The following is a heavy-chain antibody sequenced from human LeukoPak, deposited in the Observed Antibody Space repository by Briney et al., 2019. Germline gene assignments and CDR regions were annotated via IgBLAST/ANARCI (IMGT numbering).Heavy chain of an antibody. Sequence: PSETLSLTCAVYGGSFSGYYWSWIRQPPGKGLEWIGEINHSGSTNYNPSLKSRVTISVDTSKNQFSLKLSPVTAADTAVYYCASNYGDYGDYWGQGTLVTVSS. CDR2: INHSGST. CDR1: GGSFSGYY. D-gene: IGHD4-17*01. J-gene: IGHJ4*02. V-gene: IGHV4-34*01. CDR3: ASNYGDYGDY.